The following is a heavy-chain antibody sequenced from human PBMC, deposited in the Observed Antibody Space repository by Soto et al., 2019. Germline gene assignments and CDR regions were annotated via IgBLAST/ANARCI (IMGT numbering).Heavy chain of an antibody. CDR1: GGSISSSSYY. CDR3: ARGHGDKILPFDY. J-gene: IGHJ4*02. CDR2: IYYSGST. Sequence: QLQLQESGPGLVKPSETLSLTCTVSGGSISSSSYYWGWIRQPPGKGLEWIGSIYYSGSTYYNPSPKSRVTISVDTSTNQFSLKLSSVTAADTAVYYCARGHGDKILPFDYWGQGTLVTVSS. D-gene: IGHD4-17*01. V-gene: IGHV4-39*01.